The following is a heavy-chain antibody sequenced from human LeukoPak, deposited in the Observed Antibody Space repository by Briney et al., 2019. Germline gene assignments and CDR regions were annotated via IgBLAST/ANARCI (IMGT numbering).Heavy chain of an antibody. D-gene: IGHD3-22*01. CDR2: IIPIFGTA. J-gene: IGHJ4*02. CDR1: GGTFSSYA. Sequence: SVKASCKASGGTFSSYAISWVRQAPGQGLEWMGGIIPIFGTANYAQKFQGRVRITTDESTSTAYMELSSLRSEDTAVYYCATHYYDSSGYYYYFDYWGQGTLVTVSS. V-gene: IGHV1-69*05. CDR3: ATHYYDSSGYYYYFDY.